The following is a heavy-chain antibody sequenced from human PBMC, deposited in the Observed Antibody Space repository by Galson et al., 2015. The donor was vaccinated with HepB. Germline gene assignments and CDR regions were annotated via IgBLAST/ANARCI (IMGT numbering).Heavy chain of an antibody. D-gene: IGHD2-2*01. CDR3: AHSGLQDIVVAPASVGRRTNFDY. CDR1: GFSLSTSGVG. CDR2: IYWDDDK. Sequence: PALVKPTQTLTLTCTFSGFSLSTSGVGVGWIRQPPGKALEWLALIYWDDDKRYNPSLKSRLTITKDTSKDQVVLLMTNMDPVDTATYFCAHSGLQDIVVAPASVGRRTNFDYWGQGTLVTVSS. J-gene: IGHJ4*02. V-gene: IGHV2-5*02.